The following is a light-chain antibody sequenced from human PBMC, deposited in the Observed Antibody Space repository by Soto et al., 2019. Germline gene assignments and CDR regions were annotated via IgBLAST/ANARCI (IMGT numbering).Light chain of an antibody. Sequence: EIVWTQSPATLSLSPGERATLSCRASQSVSSYFAWYQKKPGQAPRLLIYDASKRATGIPARFSGSVSGTDFNLTISRLETEDFAVYDCQQRSNWPITFCQGTRLEIK. CDR3: QQRSNWPIT. CDR2: DAS. CDR1: QSVSSY. V-gene: IGKV3-11*01. J-gene: IGKJ5*01.